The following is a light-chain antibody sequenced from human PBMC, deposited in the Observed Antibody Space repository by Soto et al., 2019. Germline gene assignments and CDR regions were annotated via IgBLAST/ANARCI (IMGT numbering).Light chain of an antibody. CDR3: QHYHISPIT. CDR2: GAS. V-gene: IGKV3-20*01. Sequence: EIVMTQSPATLSVSPGERATLPCRASQSVSINLAWYQQKPGQAPRLLIYGASSRATGIPDRFSGSGSGTDFSLTISRLEPEGFAVYYCQHYHISPITFGQGTRLEIK. CDR1: QSVSIN. J-gene: IGKJ5*01.